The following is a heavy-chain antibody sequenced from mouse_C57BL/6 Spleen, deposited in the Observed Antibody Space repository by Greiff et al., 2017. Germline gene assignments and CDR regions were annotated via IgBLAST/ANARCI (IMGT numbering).Heavy chain of an antibody. CDR2: INPGSGGT. CDR3: ARRDYGSNIDY. V-gene: IGHV1-54*01. CDR1: GYAFTNYL. J-gene: IGHJ2*01. Sequence: VQLQQSGAELVRPGTSVKVSCKASGYAFTNYLIEWVKQRPGQGLEWIGVINPGSGGTNYNEKFKGKATMTADTSSSTAYMQLSSLTSEDSAVYFCARRDYGSNIDYWGQGTTLAVSS. D-gene: IGHD1-1*01.